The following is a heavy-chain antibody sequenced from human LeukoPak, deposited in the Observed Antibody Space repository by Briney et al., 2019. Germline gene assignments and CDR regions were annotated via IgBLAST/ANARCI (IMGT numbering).Heavy chain of an antibody. D-gene: IGHD3-3*01. V-gene: IGHV4-34*01. CDR2: INHSGST. J-gene: IGHJ5*02. Sequence: SETLSLTCAVYGGSFSGYYWSWIRQPPGKGLEWIGEINHSGSTNYNSSLKSRVTISVDTSKSQFSLKLSSVTAADTAVYYCARGHQYYDFWSGYKAWFDPWGQGTLVTVSS. CDR1: GGSFSGYY. CDR3: ARGHQYYDFWSGYKAWFDP.